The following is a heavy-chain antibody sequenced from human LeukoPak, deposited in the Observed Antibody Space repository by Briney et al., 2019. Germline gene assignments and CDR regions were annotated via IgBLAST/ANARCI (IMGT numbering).Heavy chain of an antibody. V-gene: IGHV3-23*01. CDR2: ISGSGGRT. CDR1: GFTFSDYA. CDR3: AKGGRGDGYNSQSDY. Sequence: LTGGSLRLSCAASGFTFSDYAMSWVRQAPGKGLEWVSVISGSGGRTYYVDSVKGLFTISRDNSKNTLYLQMNSLRAEDTAIYYCAKGGRGDGYNSQSDYWGQGTLVTVSS. D-gene: IGHD5-24*01. J-gene: IGHJ4*02.